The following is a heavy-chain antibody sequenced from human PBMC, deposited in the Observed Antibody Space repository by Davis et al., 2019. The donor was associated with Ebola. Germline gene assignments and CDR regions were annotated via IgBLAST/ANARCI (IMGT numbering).Heavy chain of an antibody. D-gene: IGHD3-3*01. J-gene: IGHJ5*02. CDR1: GGTFSSYA. Sequence: SVKVSCKASGGTFSSYAISWVRQAPGQGLEWMGGIIPIFCTANYAQKFQGRVTITADESTSTAYMELSSLRSEDTAVYYCARGRSITIFGVVIYWFDPWGQGTLVTVSS. CDR2: IIPIFCTA. CDR3: ARGRSITIFGVVIYWFDP. V-gene: IGHV1-69*13.